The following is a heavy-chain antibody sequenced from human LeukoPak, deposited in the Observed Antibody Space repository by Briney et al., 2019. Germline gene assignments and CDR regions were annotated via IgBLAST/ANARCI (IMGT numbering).Heavy chain of an antibody. CDR2: IYYSGST. D-gene: IGHD5-18*01. J-gene: IGHJ4*02. V-gene: IGHV4-39*01. CDR3: ARHRTLLDTAMVY. CDR1: GGSISSISYY. Sequence: PSETLSLTCTISGGSISSISYYWGWIRQPPGKGLEWIGSIYYSGSTYYNPSLKSRVTVSVDTSKNQFSLKLNSVTAADTAVYYCARHRTLLDTAMVYWGQGTLVTVSS.